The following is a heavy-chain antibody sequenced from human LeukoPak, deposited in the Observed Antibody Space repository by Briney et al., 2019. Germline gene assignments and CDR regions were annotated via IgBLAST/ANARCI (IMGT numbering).Heavy chain of an antibody. CDR3: TREAIATGYAYD. D-gene: IGHD3-16*01. Sequence: GGTLRLSCAATGFSFSSYALSWVRQAPGKGLEWVSAISSGGDRTYYADSVTGRFTISRDDSKNMLFLQMSSLRAEDAAMYYCTREAIATGYAYDWGQGTLVTVFS. CDR1: GFSFSSYA. V-gene: IGHV3-23*01. J-gene: IGHJ4*02. CDR2: ISSGGDRT.